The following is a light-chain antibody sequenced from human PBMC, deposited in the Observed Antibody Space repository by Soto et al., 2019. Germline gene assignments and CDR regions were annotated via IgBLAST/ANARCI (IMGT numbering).Light chain of an antibody. CDR3: SAYSSANSLFV. Sequence: QSALTQPASVSESPGQSITIYCTGSSSDIGRTYYVSWYQHHPGQAPKLIIFDVANRASGVSSRFSGSKSGNTASLVISGLQPVDEADYYCSAYSSANSLFVFGSGTSSPS. V-gene: IGLV2-14*03. CDR1: SSDIGRTYY. CDR2: DVA. J-gene: IGLJ1*01.